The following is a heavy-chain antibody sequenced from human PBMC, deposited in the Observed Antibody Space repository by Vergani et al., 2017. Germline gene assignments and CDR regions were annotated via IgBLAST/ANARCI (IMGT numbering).Heavy chain of an antibody. CDR2: IIPIFGTA. V-gene: IGHV1-69*01. Sequence: QVQLVQSGAEVKKPGSSVKVSCKASGGTFSSYAISWVRQAPGQGLEWMGGIIPIFGTAKYAQKFQGRVTITADESTSTAYMELSSLRSADTAVYYCARDFVGITMMQTDWYFDLWGRGTLVTVSS. CDR3: ARDFVGITMMQTDWYFDL. J-gene: IGHJ2*01. D-gene: IGHD3-22*01. CDR1: GGTFSSYA.